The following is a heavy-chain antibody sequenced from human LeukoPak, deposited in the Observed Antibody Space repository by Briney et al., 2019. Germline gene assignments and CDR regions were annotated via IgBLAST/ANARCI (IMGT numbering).Heavy chain of an antibody. CDR1: GLTFSSYS. V-gene: IGHV3-21*01. CDR2: ISSSSSYI. J-gene: IGHJ4*02. Sequence: PGGSLRLSCAASGLTFSSYSMNWVRQAPGKGLEWVSSISSSSSYIYYADSVKGRFTISRDNAKNSLYLQMNSLRAEDTAVYYCASSVVATTRPFDYWGQGTLVTVSS. CDR3: ASSVVATTRPFDY. D-gene: IGHD5-12*01.